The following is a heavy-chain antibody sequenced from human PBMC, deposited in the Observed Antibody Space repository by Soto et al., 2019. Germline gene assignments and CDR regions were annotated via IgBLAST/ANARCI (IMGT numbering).Heavy chain of an antibody. CDR2: INPNGGST. J-gene: IGHJ4*02. Sequence: QVQLVQSGAEVKKPGASVKISCKASGYTFIHYYIHWVRQAPGQGLGLMAIINPNGGSTNYAQKFQGRVTVPSDTSTTTVSMELNSLESDDTAVYFCARSLLQGDFWGQGTLVTVSS. D-gene: IGHD2-21*01. CDR1: GYTFIHYY. CDR3: ARSLLQGDF. V-gene: IGHV1-46*01.